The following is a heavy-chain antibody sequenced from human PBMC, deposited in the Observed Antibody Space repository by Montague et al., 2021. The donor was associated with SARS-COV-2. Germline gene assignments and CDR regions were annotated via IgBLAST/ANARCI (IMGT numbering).Heavy chain of an antibody. Sequence: PALVKPIQTLTLTCTFSGFSLSINGMCVSWIRQPPGKALEWLALIDWDDDKYYSTSLKTRLTISKDTSKNQVVLTMTNVDPVDTATYYCARTYYDILPNLYYFDYWGQGTLVTVSS. V-gene: IGHV2-70*01. CDR2: IDWDDDK. CDR3: ARTYYDILPNLYYFDY. J-gene: IGHJ4*02. D-gene: IGHD3-9*01. CDR1: GFSLSINGMC.